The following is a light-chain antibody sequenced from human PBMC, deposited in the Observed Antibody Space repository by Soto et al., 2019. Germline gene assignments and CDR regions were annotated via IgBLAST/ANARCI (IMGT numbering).Light chain of an antibody. CDR2: GAS. J-gene: IGKJ5*01. V-gene: IGKV3-20*01. CDR1: QSVTSNY. Sequence: EIVLKQSPGTLSLSPGERATLSCRASQSVTSNYLAWYQQKPGQAPRLLIYGASSRATGIPDRFSGSGSGTDFTLTISRLEPEDFAVYYCQQYGSSITFGQGTRLEI. CDR3: QQYGSSIT.